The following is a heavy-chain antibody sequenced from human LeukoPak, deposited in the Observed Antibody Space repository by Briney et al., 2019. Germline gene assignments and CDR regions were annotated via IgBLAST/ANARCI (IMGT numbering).Heavy chain of an antibody. Sequence: SVKVSCKASGGTFSSYAISWVRQAPGQGLEWMGGIIPIFGTANYAQKFQGRVTITTDESTSTAYMELSSLRSEDTAVYYCARNPYDFWGGSPPLDYFDYWGQGTLVTVSS. V-gene: IGHV1-69*05. CDR2: IIPIFGTA. J-gene: IGHJ4*02. D-gene: IGHD3-3*01. CDR1: GGTFSSYA. CDR3: ARNPYDFWGGSPPLDYFDY.